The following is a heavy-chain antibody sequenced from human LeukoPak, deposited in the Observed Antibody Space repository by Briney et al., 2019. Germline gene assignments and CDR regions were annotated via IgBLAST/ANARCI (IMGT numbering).Heavy chain of an antibody. D-gene: IGHD2-2*01. J-gene: IGHJ4*02. V-gene: IGHV1-18*01. CDR3: ARDPKYCSSTSCYPLDY. Sequence: WASVKVSWKASGYTFTSYGISWVRQAPGQGLEWMGWISAYNGNTNYAQKLQGRVTMTTDTSTSTAYMELRSLRSDDTAVYYCARDPKYCSSTSCYPLDYWGQGTLVTVSS. CDR1: GYTFTSYG. CDR2: ISAYNGNT.